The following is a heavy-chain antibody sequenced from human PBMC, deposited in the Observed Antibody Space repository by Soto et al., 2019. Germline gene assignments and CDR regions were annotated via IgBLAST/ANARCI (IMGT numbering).Heavy chain of an antibody. CDR2: ISGSGGST. V-gene: IGHV3-23*01. J-gene: IGHJ4*02. D-gene: IGHD6-13*01. CDR3: AKDQKQQLVPIDY. CDR1: GFTFSSYA. Sequence: SGGSLRLSCAASGFTFSSYAMSWVRQAPGKGLEWVSAISGSGGSTYYADSVKGRFTISRDNSKNTLYLQMNSLRAEDTAVYYCAKDQKQQLVPIDYWGQGTLVTVSS.